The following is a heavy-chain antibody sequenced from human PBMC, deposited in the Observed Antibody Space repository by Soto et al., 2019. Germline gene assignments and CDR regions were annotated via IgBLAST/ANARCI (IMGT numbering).Heavy chain of an antibody. CDR2: ILYDGSNK. J-gene: IGHJ4*02. CDR3: AREIGGGYSSSWRPYYFDY. D-gene: IGHD6-13*01. V-gene: IGHV3-33*01. Sequence: GGSLRLSCAASGFTFSSYGMHWVRQAPGKGLEWVAVILYDGSNKYYAGSVKGRFTISRDNSKNTLYLQMNSLRAEDTAVYYCAREIGGGYSSSWRPYYFDYWGQGTLVTVSS. CDR1: GFTFSSYG.